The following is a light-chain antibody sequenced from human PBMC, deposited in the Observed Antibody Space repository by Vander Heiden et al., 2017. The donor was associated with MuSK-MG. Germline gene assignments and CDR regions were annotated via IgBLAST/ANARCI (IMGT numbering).Light chain of an antibody. CDR1: QGISSD. V-gene: IGKV1D-13*01. Sequence: AIQLTQSPSSLSASVGDRVTITCRASQGISSDLAWYQQKPGKAPKLLIYDASSLEDRVPSRCSSGGSGTNFTLTISSLQPEDFAAYYCQQYNNYPHTFGRGTQLEIK. J-gene: IGKJ5*01. CDR3: QQYNNYPHT. CDR2: DAS.